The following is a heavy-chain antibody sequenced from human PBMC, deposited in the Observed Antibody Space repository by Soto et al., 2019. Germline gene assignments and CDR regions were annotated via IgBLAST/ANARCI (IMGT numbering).Heavy chain of an antibody. CDR2: INPDSGGT. CDR3: ARDLTGTGYDAFDI. D-gene: IGHD1-1*01. Sequence: QVQLVQSGAEVKKPGASVKVSCKASGFTFSDYYIHWLRQAPGQGPEWMGLINPDSGGTRFAQKFQGWVTMTRDTSINTAYMELSRLRFNDTAEYYCARDLTGTGYDAFDIWGQGTMVTVSS. V-gene: IGHV1-2*04. CDR1: GFTFSDYY. J-gene: IGHJ3*02.